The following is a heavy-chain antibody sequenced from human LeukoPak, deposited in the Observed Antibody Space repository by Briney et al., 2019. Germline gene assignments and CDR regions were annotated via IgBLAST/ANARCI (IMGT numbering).Heavy chain of an antibody. J-gene: IGHJ4*02. D-gene: IGHD5-18*01. Sequence: GGSLRLSCTASGFTLSDYYMSWIRQAPGKGLEWVSYISSGSATYYADSVKGRFTISRDNPKNSLYLQMNSLRADDTAVYYCARESRYSHDYWGQGTLVTVS. CDR1: GFTLSDYY. CDR3: ARESRYSHDY. V-gene: IGHV3-11*04. CDR2: ISSGSAT.